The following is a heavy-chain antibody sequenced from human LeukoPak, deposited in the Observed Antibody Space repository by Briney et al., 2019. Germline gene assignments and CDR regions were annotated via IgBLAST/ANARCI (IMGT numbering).Heavy chain of an antibody. V-gene: IGHV3-30*01. D-gene: IGHD6-13*01. CDR1: GFTFSSYA. CDR3: ARDAPYSSSQNWFDP. Sequence: PGGSLRLSCAASGFTFSSYAVHWVRQAPGKGLEWVAVISYDGSNKYYADSVKGRFTISSDNSKNTLYLQMNSLRAEDTAVYYCARDAPYSSSQNWFDPWGQGTLVTVSS. J-gene: IGHJ5*02. CDR2: ISYDGSNK.